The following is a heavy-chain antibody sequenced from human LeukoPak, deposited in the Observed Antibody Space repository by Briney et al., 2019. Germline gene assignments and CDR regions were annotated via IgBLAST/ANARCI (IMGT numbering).Heavy chain of an antibody. CDR2: ISYDGSNK. Sequence: QPGRSLRLSCAASGFTFSSYAMHWVRQAPGKGLEWVAVISYDGSNKYYADSVKGRFTISRDNAKNSLYLQMNSLRAEDTAVYYCAGESSRPWGSVYGMDVWGQGTTVTVSS. D-gene: IGHD3-10*01. V-gene: IGHV3-30-3*01. CDR3: AGESSRPWGSVYGMDV. CDR1: GFTFSSYA. J-gene: IGHJ6*02.